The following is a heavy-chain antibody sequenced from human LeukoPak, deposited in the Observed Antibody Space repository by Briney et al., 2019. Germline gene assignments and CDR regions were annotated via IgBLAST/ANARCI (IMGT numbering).Heavy chain of an antibody. CDR3: ARLGRVVVPAAFDY. Sequence: GASVTVSCTASGGTFSSYAISWVRQAPGQGLEWMGGIIPIFGTANYAQKFQGRVTITADESTSTAYMELSSLRSEDTAVYYCARLGRVVVPAAFDYWGQGTLVTVAS. J-gene: IGHJ4*02. CDR1: GGTFSSYA. D-gene: IGHD2-2*01. CDR2: IIPIFGTA. V-gene: IGHV1-69*13.